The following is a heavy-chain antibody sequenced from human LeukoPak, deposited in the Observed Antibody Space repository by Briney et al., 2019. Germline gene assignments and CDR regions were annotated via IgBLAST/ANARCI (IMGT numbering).Heavy chain of an antibody. J-gene: IGHJ4*02. CDR2: INPDGSGK. V-gene: IGHV3-7*04. Sequence: PGGSLRLSCAASGFTFSTHWMYWVRQAPGQGLEWVANINPDGSGKYYVDSVKGRFTISRDDAKNSLYLQMNSLRAEDTAVYYCAGGANWGQGTPVTVSS. CDR1: GFTFSTHW. CDR3: AGGAN.